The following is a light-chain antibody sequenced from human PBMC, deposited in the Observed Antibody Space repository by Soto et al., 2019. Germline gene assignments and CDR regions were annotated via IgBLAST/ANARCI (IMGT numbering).Light chain of an antibody. J-gene: IGKJ4*01. CDR1: QSVSTY. CDR3: QQRSNWPLT. Sequence: EIVLTQSPATLSLSPGEIATLSCRASQSVSTYIAWYQQRPGQAPRLLIYDASNRAPGIPARFSGSGSGTDFTLTISSLVPEDFAGYYCQQRSNWPLTCGGGTKVEIK. V-gene: IGKV3-11*01. CDR2: DAS.